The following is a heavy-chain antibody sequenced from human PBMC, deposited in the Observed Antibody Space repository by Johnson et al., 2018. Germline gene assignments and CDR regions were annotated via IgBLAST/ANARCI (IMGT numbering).Heavy chain of an antibody. CDR3: ARDYSDVRGYYFGTS. CDR1: GFSFSNFH. Sequence: VQLVESAGGLVQPGGSLRLSCVASGFSFSNFHMNWVRQAPGTGLEWLSRISGDSTHVYYADSLQGRFTISRDMAKNSLFLQMNSLRAEATDVYFCARDYSDVRGYYFGTSWGQGTRVTVSS. CDR2: ISGDSTHV. J-gene: IGHJ5*02. V-gene: IGHV3-48*01. D-gene: IGHD3-22*01.